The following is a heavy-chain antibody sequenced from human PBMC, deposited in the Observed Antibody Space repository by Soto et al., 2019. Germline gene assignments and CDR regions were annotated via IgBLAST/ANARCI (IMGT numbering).Heavy chain of an antibody. Sequence: VQLLESGGGLVQPGGSLRLSYAASAFTFSTYAMHWVRQAPGKGLEWVAVIASDGSNKYYADSVKGRFTVSRDNSKNTLYLQMNSLRAEDTAVYYCARSLSSGWSFFDYWGQGTLVTVSS. V-gene: IGHV3-30-3*01. J-gene: IGHJ4*02. CDR3: ARSLSSGWSFFDY. CDR2: IASDGSNK. D-gene: IGHD6-19*01. CDR1: AFTFSTYA.